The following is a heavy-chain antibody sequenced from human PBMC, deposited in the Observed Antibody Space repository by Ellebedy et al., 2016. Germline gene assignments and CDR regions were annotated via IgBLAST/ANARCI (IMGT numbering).Heavy chain of an antibody. Sequence: GESLKISXAASGFTITNYDLHWVRQGTEKGLEWVAAIGTAGDAYYPGSVKGRFTVSRENAKNSFYLQMDSLGAGDTAVYYCARELASPYSGSYYDCWGQGTLVTVSS. J-gene: IGHJ4*02. V-gene: IGHV3-13*01. CDR2: IGTAGDA. CDR3: ARELASPYSGSYYDC. CDR1: GFTITNYD. D-gene: IGHD1-26*01.